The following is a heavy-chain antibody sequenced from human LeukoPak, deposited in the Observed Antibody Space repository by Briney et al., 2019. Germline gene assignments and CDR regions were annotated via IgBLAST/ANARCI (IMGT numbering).Heavy chain of an antibody. D-gene: IGHD6-13*01. CDR3: ANLLGSSSWIDY. J-gene: IGHJ4*02. Sequence: SVKVSCKASGGTFSNYAISWVRQAPGQGLEWMGGIIPIFGTANYAQKFQGRVTITADESTSTAYMELSSLRSEDTAVCYCANLLGSSSWIDYWGQGTLVTVSS. V-gene: IGHV1-69*01. CDR2: IIPIFGTA. CDR1: GGTFSNYA.